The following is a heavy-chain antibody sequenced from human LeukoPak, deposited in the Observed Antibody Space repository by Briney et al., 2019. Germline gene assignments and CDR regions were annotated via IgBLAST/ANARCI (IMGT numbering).Heavy chain of an antibody. V-gene: IGHV4-59*01. J-gene: IGHJ4*02. Sequence: SETLSLTCTVSGASISSYYWSWIRQPPGKGLEWIASLYYSGSTKYNPSLKSRLTISVDTSKDQFSLRLSSVTAADTAVYYCARGGKYTSGLFDYWGQGTLVTVSS. CDR2: LYYSGST. CDR1: GASISSYY. D-gene: IGHD6-19*01. CDR3: ARGGKYTSGLFDY.